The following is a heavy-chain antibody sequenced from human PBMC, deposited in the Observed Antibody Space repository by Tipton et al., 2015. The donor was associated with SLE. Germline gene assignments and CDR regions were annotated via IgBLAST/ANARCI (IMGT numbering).Heavy chain of an antibody. V-gene: IGHV4-31*03. D-gene: IGHD6-13*01. CDR2: SHYSGNT. CDR1: GGSISSGGYY. CDR3: ARVVYSFSDAFDI. J-gene: IGHJ3*02. Sequence: TLSLTCSVSGGSISSGGYYWSWIRQHPGKGLEWIGYSHYSGNTYYNTSLKSRVTISVDPSKNQFSLRLTSLTAADTAVYYCARVVYSFSDAFDIWGQGTLVTVSS.